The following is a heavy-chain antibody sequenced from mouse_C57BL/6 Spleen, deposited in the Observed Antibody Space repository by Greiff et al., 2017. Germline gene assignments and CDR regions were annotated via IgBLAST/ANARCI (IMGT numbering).Heavy chain of an antibody. V-gene: IGHV1-66*01. CDR1: GYSFTSYY. CDR3: ARGARNYAMDY. J-gene: IGHJ4*01. Sequence: VQLQQSGPELVKPGASVKISCKASGYSFTSYYIHWVKQRPGQGLEWIGWIYPGSGNTKYNEKFKGKATLTADTSSSTAYMQLGSLTSEDSAVYYCARGARNYAMDYWGQGTSVTVSS. CDR2: IYPGSGNT.